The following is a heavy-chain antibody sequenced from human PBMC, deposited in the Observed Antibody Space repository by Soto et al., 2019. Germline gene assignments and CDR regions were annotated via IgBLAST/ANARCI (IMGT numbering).Heavy chain of an antibody. Sequence: PGGSLRLSCAASGFTFSNYGMHWVRQAPGKGLEWVALISYDGINKYYTDSVKGRFTISRDNSKNTLYLQMNSLRAEDTAVFYCAKGGGYDAYFDYWGLGTLVTVFS. V-gene: IGHV3-30*18. D-gene: IGHD5-12*01. CDR3: AKGGGYDAYFDY. J-gene: IGHJ4*02. CDR2: ISYDGINK. CDR1: GFTFSNYG.